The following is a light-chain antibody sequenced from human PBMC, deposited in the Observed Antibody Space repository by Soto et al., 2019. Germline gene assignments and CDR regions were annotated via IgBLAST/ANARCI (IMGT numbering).Light chain of an antibody. V-gene: IGLV1-51*01. J-gene: IGLJ2*01. CDR1: SSNVGYNY. Sequence: QSALTQPPSVSAAPGQKVTISCSGSSSNVGYNYVSWYQYVPGTAPKLLTYDNNKRPSGIPDRFSGSKSGTSATLGITGLQTGDEADYYCGTWDSSLSAVVFGGGTKLTVL. CDR2: DNN. CDR3: GTWDSSLSAVV.